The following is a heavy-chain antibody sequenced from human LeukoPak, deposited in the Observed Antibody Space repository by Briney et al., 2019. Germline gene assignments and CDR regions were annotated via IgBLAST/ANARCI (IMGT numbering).Heavy chain of an antibody. CDR3: AREDYYDSSGYYPFDV. CDR2: IYSSGGT. D-gene: IGHD3-22*01. J-gene: IGHJ4*02. Sequence: SQTLSLTCTASGGSISSGSYYWNWIRQPAGKGLEWVGRIYSSGGTDFTPSLKSRGTISVDTSKNQFSLKLSSATAADTAVYYCAREDYYDSSGYYPFDVWGQGILVTVSS. V-gene: IGHV4-61*02. CDR1: GGSISSGSYY.